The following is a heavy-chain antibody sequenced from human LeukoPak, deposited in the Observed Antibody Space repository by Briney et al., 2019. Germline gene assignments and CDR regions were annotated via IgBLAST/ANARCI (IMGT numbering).Heavy chain of an antibody. D-gene: IGHD2/OR15-2a*01. CDR2: ISPYSGDS. CDR3: ARVEYGALDI. CDR1: GYTFSSYG. Sequence: GASVKVSCKASGYTFSSYGIIWVRQAPGQGLEWMGWISPYSGDSTSAQKVHGRVTMTTVTSTSTAYMELRSLRSDDTATYYCARVEYGALDIWGQGTMVAVSS. V-gene: IGHV1-18*01. J-gene: IGHJ3*02.